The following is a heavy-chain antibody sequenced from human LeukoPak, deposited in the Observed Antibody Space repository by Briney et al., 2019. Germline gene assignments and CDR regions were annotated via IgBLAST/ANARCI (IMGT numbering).Heavy chain of an antibody. CDR1: GFTFSSYG. D-gene: IGHD4-11*01. V-gene: IGHV3-30*02. CDR3: AKTHTTVTTYYYYMDV. Sequence: GGSLRLSCAASGFTFSSYGMHWVRQAPGKGLEWVAFIRYDGSNKYYADSVKGRFTISRDNSKNTLYLQMNSLRAEDTAVYYCAKTHTTVTTYYYYMDVWGKGTTVTVSS. CDR2: IRYDGSNK. J-gene: IGHJ6*03.